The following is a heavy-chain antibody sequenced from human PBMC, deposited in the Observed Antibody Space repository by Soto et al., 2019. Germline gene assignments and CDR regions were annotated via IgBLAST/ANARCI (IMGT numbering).Heavy chain of an antibody. D-gene: IGHD2-2*01. V-gene: IGHV4-4*02. CDR3: ARVVGGYYYGMDV. J-gene: IGHJ6*02. CDR1: GGSISSSNW. Sequence: QVQLQESGPGLVKPSGTLSLTCAVSGGSISSSNWWSWVRQPPGKGLEWIGEIYHSGSTNYNPSLKRRVTISVDKSQNQSSLTLSSVTAADTAVYYCARVVGGYYYGMDVWGQGTTVTVSS. CDR2: IYHSGST.